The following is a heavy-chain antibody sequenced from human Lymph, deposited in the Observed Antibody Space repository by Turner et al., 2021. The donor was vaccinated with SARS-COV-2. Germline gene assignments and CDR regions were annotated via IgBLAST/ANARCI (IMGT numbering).Heavy chain of an antibody. CDR1: GFTFRSYE. CDR3: ARDQYYDSSGYYFFRASYFDL. D-gene: IGHD3-22*01. J-gene: IGHJ2*01. V-gene: IGHV3-48*03. CDR2: ISSSGGTI. Sequence: VQLVESGGGVVQPGRSLRLSCAASGFTFRSYEMNWVRQAPGKGLEWISYISSSGGTIYYADSLKGRFTISRDNAKNSLYLQMNSLRAEDTAVYYCARDQYYDSSGYYFFRASYFDLWGRGTLVTVSS.